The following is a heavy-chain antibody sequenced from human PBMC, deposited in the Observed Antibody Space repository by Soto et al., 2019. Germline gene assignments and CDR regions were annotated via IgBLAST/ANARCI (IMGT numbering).Heavy chain of an antibody. CDR1: GFTFSSYG. D-gene: IGHD3-9*01. J-gene: IGHJ6*02. V-gene: IGHV3-30*18. CDR2: ISHDGSNK. Sequence: QVQLVESGGGVVQPGRSLRLSCAASGFTFSSYGMHWVRQAPGKGLEGGATISHDGSNKYYADSVKGRFAISRDNSQNKLYLKMNSLRAEDTAVYYCAKWKVEYYGILPSYYLYYGMDVWGQGTKVTVSS. CDR3: AKWKVEYYGILPSYYLYYGMDV.